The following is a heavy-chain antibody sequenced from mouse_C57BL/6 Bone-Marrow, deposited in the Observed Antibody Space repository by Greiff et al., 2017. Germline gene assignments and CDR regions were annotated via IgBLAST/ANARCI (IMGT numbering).Heavy chain of an antibody. CDR1: GYTFTSYW. CDR3: ARDYSNYFYDMDD. Sequence: QVQLQQPGAELVMPGASVKLSCKASGYTFTSYWMHWVKQRPGQGLEWIGEIDPSDSYTNYNQKFKGKATLTVDKSSSTAYMQLSSLTSEDSAVYYCARDYSNYFYDMDDWGQGTSATVSS. V-gene: IGHV1-69*01. J-gene: IGHJ4*01. CDR2: IDPSDSYT. D-gene: IGHD2-5*01.